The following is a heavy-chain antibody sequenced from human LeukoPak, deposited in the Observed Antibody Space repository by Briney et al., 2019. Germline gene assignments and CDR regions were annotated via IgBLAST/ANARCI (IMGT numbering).Heavy chain of an antibody. J-gene: IGHJ5*02. V-gene: IGHV3-23*01. CDR2: ISGSGGST. D-gene: IGHD3-10*01. CDR3: AKDYYGSGSYYGFLFS. CDR1: GFTFSSYA. Sequence: GGSLRLSCAASGFTFSSYAMSWVRQAPGKGLEWVSAISGSGGSTYYADSVKGRFTISRDNSKNTLYLKMNSLRAEDTAVYYCAKDYYGSGSYYGFLFSWGQGTLVTVSS.